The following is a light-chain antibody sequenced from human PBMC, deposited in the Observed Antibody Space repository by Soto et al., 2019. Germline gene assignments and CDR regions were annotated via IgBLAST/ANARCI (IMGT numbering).Light chain of an antibody. CDR3: QTWGTGMV. Sequence: QSVLTQSPSASASLGASVKLTCTLSSGHSSYSIAWHQQQPEKGPRYLMKLNSDGSHSKGDGIPDRFSGSSSGAERYLPISSLQSEDEADYYCQTWGTGMVFGGETKLTVL. CDR1: SGHSSYS. J-gene: IGLJ2*01. CDR2: LNSDGSH. V-gene: IGLV4-69*01.